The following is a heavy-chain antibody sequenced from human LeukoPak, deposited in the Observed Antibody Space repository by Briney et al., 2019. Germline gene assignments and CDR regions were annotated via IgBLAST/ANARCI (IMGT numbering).Heavy chain of an antibody. D-gene: IGHD6-13*01. CDR2: LSGSGSST. CDR3: ASGYSSSWYWGQNY. CDR1: GFTFSTYA. V-gene: IGHV3-23*01. Sequence: GGSLRLSCAASGFTFSTYAMSWVRQAPGKGLEWVSGLSGSGSSTHYADSVKGRFTISRDNSKNTLYLQMNSLRAEDTAVYYCASGYSSSWYWGQNYWGQGTLVTVSS. J-gene: IGHJ4*02.